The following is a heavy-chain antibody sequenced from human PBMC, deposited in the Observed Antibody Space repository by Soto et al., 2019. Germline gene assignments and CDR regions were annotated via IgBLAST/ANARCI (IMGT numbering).Heavy chain of an antibody. CDR1: GYTFTNYF. V-gene: IGHV1-46*01. J-gene: IGHJ6*02. D-gene: IGHD3-3*01. CDR2: INPGNRNT. Sequence: ASVKVSCKTSGYTFTNYFVHWVRQAPGQGLEWMGTINPGNRNTTYALKFQDRVTITRDTSTSTVYLELSSLRSEDTAIYYCAREPDDYYFWAGSQYYNGIDVWGQGTMVTVSS. CDR3: AREPDDYYFWAGSQYYNGIDV.